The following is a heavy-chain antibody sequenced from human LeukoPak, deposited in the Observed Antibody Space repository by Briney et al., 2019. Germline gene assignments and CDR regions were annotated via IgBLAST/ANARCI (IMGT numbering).Heavy chain of an antibody. Sequence: KPSETLSLTCTVSGGSVSSSSYYWGWVRQPPGKGLEWIGSIYYSGNSYHNPSLKSRVTISVDTSKNQFSLKLSSVTAADTAVYYCARLFGDYGPLFDYWGQGPLVTVSP. CDR1: GGSVSSSSYY. J-gene: IGHJ4*02. V-gene: IGHV4-39*01. CDR3: ARLFGDYGPLFDY. D-gene: IGHD4-17*01. CDR2: IYYSGNS.